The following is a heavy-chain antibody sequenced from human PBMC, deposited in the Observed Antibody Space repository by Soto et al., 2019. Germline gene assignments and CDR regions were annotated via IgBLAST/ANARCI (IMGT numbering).Heavy chain of an antibody. Sequence: GESLKISCAASGFTFSSYWMSWVRQAPGKGLEWVANIKQDGSEKYYVASVKGQFTISSDNAKNSLDLQMNSLRAEDTAVYYCARGITGTTLFYYYYYMDVWGKGTTVTVSS. CDR1: GFTFSSYW. CDR2: IKQDGSEK. J-gene: IGHJ6*03. V-gene: IGHV3-7*01. CDR3: ARGITGTTLFYYYYYMDV. D-gene: IGHD1-7*01.